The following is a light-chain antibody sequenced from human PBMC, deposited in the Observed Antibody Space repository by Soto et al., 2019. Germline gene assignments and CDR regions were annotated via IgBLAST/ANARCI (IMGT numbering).Light chain of an antibody. J-gene: IGLJ3*02. CDR2: LNSDGSH. CDR3: QTWGTGPWV. V-gene: IGLV4-69*01. CDR1: SGYSSYA. Sequence: QLVLTQSPSASASLGASVKLTCTLSSGYSSYAIAWHQQQPEKGPRYLMKLNSDGSHSKGDGIPDRFSGSSSGAERYLTISSLQSEDEADYYCQTWGTGPWVFGGGTKVTVL.